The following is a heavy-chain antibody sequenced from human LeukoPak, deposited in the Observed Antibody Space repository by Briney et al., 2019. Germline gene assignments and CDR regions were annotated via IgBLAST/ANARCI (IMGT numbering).Heavy chain of an antibody. V-gene: IGHV1-69*05. CDR2: IIPIFGTA. J-gene: IGHJ4*02. CDR3: ARDRVVLGGPFDY. Sequence: SVKVSCKASGGTFSSYAISWVRQAPGQGLEWMGGIIPIFGTANYAQKFQGRVTITTDESTSTAYMELSSLRSEDTAVYYCARDRVVLGGPFDYWGQGTLVTVSS. CDR1: GGTFSSYA. D-gene: IGHD2-2*01.